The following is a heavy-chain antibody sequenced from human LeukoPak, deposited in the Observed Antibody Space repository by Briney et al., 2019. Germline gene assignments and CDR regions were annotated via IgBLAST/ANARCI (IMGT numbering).Heavy chain of an antibody. Sequence: TSETLSLTCTVSGGSISSSSYYWGWIRQPPGKGLEWIGSIYYSGSTYYNPSLKSRVTISVDTSKNQFSLKLSSVTAADTAVYYCARYYYDSSGYYYGPDYWGQGTLVTVSS. CDR1: GGSISSSSYY. V-gene: IGHV4-39*01. CDR2: IYYSGST. J-gene: IGHJ4*02. D-gene: IGHD3-22*01. CDR3: ARYYYDSSGYYYGPDY.